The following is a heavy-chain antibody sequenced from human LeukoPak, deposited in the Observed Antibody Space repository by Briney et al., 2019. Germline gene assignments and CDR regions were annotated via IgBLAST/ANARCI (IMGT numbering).Heavy chain of an antibody. CDR3: AHSVGSSWYNALKGQFVY. V-gene: IGHV2-5*02. D-gene: IGHD6-13*01. J-gene: IGHJ4*02. Sequence: EAAPTLVNAAQTLTLTSNFTGCSRNTPGEGVGWIPPTPGKALAWLALFYWDDYNRYSQTFKSTLNIPKNTSKNQLVLTMTNMDPVDTATYYCAHSVGSSWYNALKGQFVYWGQGTLVTVSS. CDR2: FYWDDYN. CDR1: GCSRNTPGEG.